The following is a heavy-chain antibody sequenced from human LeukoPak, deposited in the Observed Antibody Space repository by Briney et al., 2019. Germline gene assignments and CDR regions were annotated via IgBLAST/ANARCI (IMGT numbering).Heavy chain of an antibody. J-gene: IGHJ6*03. CDR2: INPNSGGT. CDR1: GYTFTGYY. Sequence: ASLKVSCKASGYTFTGYYMNWVRQAPGQGLEWIGWINPNSGGTNYAQKFQGRVTMTRDTSISTAYMELSRLRSDDTAVYYCARVGYDSSGYYKNPFTYYYYYYMDVWGKGTTVTVSS. CDR3: ARVGYDSSGYYKNPFTYYYYYYMDV. V-gene: IGHV1-2*02. D-gene: IGHD3-22*01.